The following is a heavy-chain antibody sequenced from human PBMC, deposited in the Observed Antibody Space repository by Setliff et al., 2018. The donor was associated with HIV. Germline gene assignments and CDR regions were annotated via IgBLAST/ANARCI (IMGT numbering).Heavy chain of an antibody. CDR1: GYTFATYG. D-gene: IGHD6-19*01. CDR3: ARVRNHLAVSPWYSYMDV. Sequence: ASVKVSCKASGYTFATYGISWVRQAPGQGLEWMGWISPYNGNTNYAQKVQCRVTMTTDTSTSTAYMELRSLRSDDPALYYCARVRNHLAVSPWYSYMDVWGKGTTVTVSS. V-gene: IGHV1-18*01. J-gene: IGHJ6*03. CDR2: ISPYNGNT.